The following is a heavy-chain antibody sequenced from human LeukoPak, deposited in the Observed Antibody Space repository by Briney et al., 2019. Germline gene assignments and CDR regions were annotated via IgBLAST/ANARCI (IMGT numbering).Heavy chain of an antibody. CDR3: AREARRERDAFDI. J-gene: IGHJ3*02. D-gene: IGHD6-25*01. CDR1: GGSIRSGGYY. Sequence: SQTLSLTCTVSGGSIRSGGYYWSWIRQHPGKGLEWIGYIYYSGSTYYNPSLKSRVTISVDTSKNQFSLKLSSVTAADTAVYYCAREARRERDAFDIWGQGTMVTVSS. CDR2: IYYSGST. V-gene: IGHV4-31*03.